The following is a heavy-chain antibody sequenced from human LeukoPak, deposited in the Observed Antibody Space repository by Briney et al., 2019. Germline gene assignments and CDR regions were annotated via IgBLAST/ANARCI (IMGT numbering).Heavy chain of an antibody. D-gene: IGHD6-13*01. V-gene: IGHV1-69*05. CDR3: ASRGLAAADH. CDR1: GGTFSSYA. Sequence: GASVKVSCKASGGTFSSYAISWVRQAPGQGLEWMGRIIPIFGTANYAQKFQGRVTITTDESTSTAYMELSSLRSEDTAVYYCASRGLAAADHWGQGTLVTASS. J-gene: IGHJ4*02. CDR2: IIPIFGTA.